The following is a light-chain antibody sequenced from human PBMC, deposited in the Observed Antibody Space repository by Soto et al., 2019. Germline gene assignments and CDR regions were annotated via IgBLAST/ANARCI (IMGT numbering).Light chain of an antibody. Sequence: DIVMTQSPLSLPVTPGEPASISCRSSQSLLHSNGYNYLDWYLQKPGQSPQLLIYLGSNRASGAPDRFSGSVSGTDFPLKISRVEAEDVGVYYCMQALQTPTFGQGTKVEIK. CDR2: LGS. CDR3: MQALQTPT. CDR1: QSLLHSNGYNY. V-gene: IGKV2-28*01. J-gene: IGKJ1*01.